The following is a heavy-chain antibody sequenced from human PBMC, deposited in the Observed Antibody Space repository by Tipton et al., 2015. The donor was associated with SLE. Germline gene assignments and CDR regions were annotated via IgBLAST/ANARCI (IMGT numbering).Heavy chain of an antibody. V-gene: IGHV4-31*03. CDR3: ARDEYRYDTTGYHLLGHFDF. Sequence: TLSLTCIVSGDSISSGGYFWSWIRQHPGKGLEWIGYIYYSGSTYYNPSLKSRVTISVGTSKNQFSLNLSSVTAADTAVYYCARDEYRYDTTGYHLLGHFDFWGQGTLVTVSS. D-gene: IGHD3-22*01. CDR1: GDSISSGGYF. CDR2: IYYSGST. J-gene: IGHJ4*02.